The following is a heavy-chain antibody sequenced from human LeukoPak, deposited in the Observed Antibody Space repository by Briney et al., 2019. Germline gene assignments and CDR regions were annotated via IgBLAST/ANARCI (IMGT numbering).Heavy chain of an antibody. J-gene: IGHJ4*02. CDR1: GFTFSNYA. CDR2: ISYDGNNK. Sequence: GGSLRLSCTVSGFTFSNYAMHWVRQAPGKGLEWVAVISYDGNNKYYADSVKGRFTISRDNSKNTLYLQMSSLKPEDTAVYYCARGGVVIIGGTFDYWGQGTLVTVSS. V-gene: IGHV3-30*04. D-gene: IGHD3-3*01. CDR3: ARGGVVIIGGTFDY.